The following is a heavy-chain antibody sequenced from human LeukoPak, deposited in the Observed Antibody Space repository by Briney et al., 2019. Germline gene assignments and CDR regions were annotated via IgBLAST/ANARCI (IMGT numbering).Heavy chain of an antibody. CDR3: ARSTANYYYMDV. J-gene: IGHJ6*03. V-gene: IGHV4-39*07. CDR2: IYYSGST. CDR1: DDSITMYY. Sequence: SETLSLTCSVSDDSITMYYWTWIRQPPGKGLEWIGSIYYSGSTYYNPSLKSRVTISVDTSKNQFSLKLSSVTAADTAVYYCARSTANYYYMDVWGKGTTVTVSS.